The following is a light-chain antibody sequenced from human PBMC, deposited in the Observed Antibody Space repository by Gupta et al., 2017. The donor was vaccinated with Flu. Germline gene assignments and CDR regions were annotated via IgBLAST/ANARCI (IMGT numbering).Light chain of an antibody. CDR3: LKEGKKTWA. V-gene: IGKV1-6*01. Sequence: AIQLTQSPSPLSASAGASITITCRASQNIRNNLGGYQQKPGKAPQLLIYSAANLRTGGPPEWSSGGAGAKFTLTINRLEADEVATGYCLKEGKKTWAFGQGTRVEVK. CDR1: QNIRNN. CDR2: SAA. J-gene: IGKJ1*01.